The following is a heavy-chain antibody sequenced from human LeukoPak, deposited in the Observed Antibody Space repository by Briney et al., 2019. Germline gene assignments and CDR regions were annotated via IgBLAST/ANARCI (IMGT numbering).Heavy chain of an antibody. CDR3: ARWAVDSGVYYIAS. D-gene: IGHD3-10*01. CDR2: IRQDANVK. J-gene: IGHJ4*02. CDR1: GFTFSNYW. V-gene: IGHV3-7*01. Sequence: GGSLRLSCPASGFTFSNYWMTWVRQAPGKGLQWVASIRQDANVKYYVDSVRGRFTISRDNAENSLHLQMNSLRAEDTAVYYCARWAVDSGVYYIASWGQGSLVTVSS.